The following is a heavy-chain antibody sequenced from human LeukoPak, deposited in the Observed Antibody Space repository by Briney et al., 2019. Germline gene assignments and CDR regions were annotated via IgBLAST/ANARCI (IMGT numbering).Heavy chain of an antibody. V-gene: IGHV4-4*07. J-gene: IGHJ5*02. Sequence: PSETLSLTGTVSGDSMTSYYWSFIRQPAGKGLEWIGRIHTSGTTYYNPSLKSRLMMSVDTSKNQFSLRLTSVTAADTAVYYCARGDFYDGGGRNWFDPWGQGTLVIVSS. CDR3: ARGDFYDGGGRNWFDP. D-gene: IGHD3-16*01. CDR2: IHTSGTT. CDR1: GDSMTSYY.